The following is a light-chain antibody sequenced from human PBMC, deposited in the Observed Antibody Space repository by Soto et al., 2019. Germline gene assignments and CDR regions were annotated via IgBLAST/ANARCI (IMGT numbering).Light chain of an antibody. CDR2: GAS. CDR1: QSVSSSY. V-gene: IGKV3-20*01. J-gene: IGKJ5*01. Sequence: EIVLTQSPGTLSLSPGERATLSCRASQSVSSSYLAWYQQKPGQAPRLLIYGASSRATGIPDRFSGSGSGTDFTLTISRLEPEDCAVYYCQQYAILPITFGQGTRLEIK. CDR3: QQYAILPIT.